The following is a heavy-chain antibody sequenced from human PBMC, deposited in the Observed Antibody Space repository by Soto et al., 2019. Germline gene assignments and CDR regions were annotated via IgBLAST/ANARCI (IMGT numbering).Heavy chain of an antibody. V-gene: IGHV4-39*01. Sequence: SETLCLTCAVSGDCIRSSRSYWGWIRPPPGKGLEWIGNVYYSGSTYSNPSLKSRLTISADTSKNQFSLKLSSVTAADTAVYFCARQSEYYYASGRAAPLYGMDVWGQGTTVTVSS. CDR2: VYYSGST. CDR1: GDCIRSSRSY. J-gene: IGHJ6*02. D-gene: IGHD3-10*01. CDR3: ARQSEYYYASGRAAPLYGMDV.